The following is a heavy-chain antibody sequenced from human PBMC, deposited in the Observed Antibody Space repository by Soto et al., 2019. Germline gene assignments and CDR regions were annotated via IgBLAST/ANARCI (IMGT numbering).Heavy chain of an antibody. Sequence: GGSLRLSCAASGFTFSSYGMHWVRQAPGKGLEWVAVISYDGSNKYYADSVKGRFTISRDNSKNTLYLQMNSLRAEDTAVYYCAKPSFYGSGIDYYYYYMDVWGKGTTVTVSS. D-gene: IGHD3-10*01. CDR3: AKPSFYGSGIDYYYYYMDV. CDR1: GFTFSSYG. J-gene: IGHJ6*03. CDR2: ISYDGSNK. V-gene: IGHV3-30*18.